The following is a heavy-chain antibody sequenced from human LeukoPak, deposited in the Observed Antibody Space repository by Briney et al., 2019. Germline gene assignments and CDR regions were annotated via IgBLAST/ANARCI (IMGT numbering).Heavy chain of an antibody. CDR1: GGSISSSSDY. CDR2: IHYSGSA. Sequence: SETLSLTCTVPGGSISSSSDYWGWIRQPPGKGLEWIGSIHYSGSAYYNPSLKSRVTISVDTSKNQFSLKLSSVTAADTAVYYCARGHGVGDGYNWSPGAEYFQHWGQGTLVTVSS. D-gene: IGHD5-24*01. CDR3: ARGHGVGDGYNWSPGAEYFQH. J-gene: IGHJ1*01. V-gene: IGHV4-39*01.